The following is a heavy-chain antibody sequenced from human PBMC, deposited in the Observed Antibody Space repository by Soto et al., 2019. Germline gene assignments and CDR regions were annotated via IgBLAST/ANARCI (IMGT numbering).Heavy chain of an antibody. V-gene: IGHV3-30*18. CDR3: AKSPNFYCSSPNCYKYYFDY. Sequence: PGGSLRLSCAASGFTFNTYGTHWVRQAPGKGLEWVAVISYDGSDKFYADSVKGRFTISRDNSKNALYLQMSSLRPEDTAIYYCAKSPNFYCSSPNCYKYYFDYWGQGTLVTVS. CDR2: ISYDGSDK. D-gene: IGHD2-2*02. J-gene: IGHJ4*02. CDR1: GFTFNTYG.